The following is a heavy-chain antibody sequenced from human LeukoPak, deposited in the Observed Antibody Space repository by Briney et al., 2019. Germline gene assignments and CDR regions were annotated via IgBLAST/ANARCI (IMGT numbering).Heavy chain of an antibody. D-gene: IGHD3-22*01. CDR2: IIPIFGTA. J-gene: IGHJ4*02. CDR3: AMEYYYDSSGYPIYDY. CDR1: GGTFSSYA. Sequence: VASVKVSCKASGGTFSSYAISWVRQAPGQGLEWMGRIIPIFGTANYAQKFQGRVTITTDESTSTAYMELSSLRSEDTAVYYCAMEYYYDSSGYPIYDYWGQGTLVTVSS. V-gene: IGHV1-69*05.